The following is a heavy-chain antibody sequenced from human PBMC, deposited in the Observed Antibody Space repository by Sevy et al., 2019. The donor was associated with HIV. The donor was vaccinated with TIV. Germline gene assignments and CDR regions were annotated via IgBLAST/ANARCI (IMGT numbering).Heavy chain of an antibody. V-gene: IGHV1-18*01. CDR2: ISGDYGHT. J-gene: IGHJ6*02. D-gene: IGHD3-16*01. CDR3: ARVSWGHMDV. CDR1: GYTFALSEHG. Sequence: ASVKVSCKTYGYTFALSEHGISWVRQAPGQGLEWMGTISGDYGHTNYVQKFQGRLALTTDTSTGTAYMELTYLSSDDTATYYFARVSWGHMDVWGQGTTVTVSS.